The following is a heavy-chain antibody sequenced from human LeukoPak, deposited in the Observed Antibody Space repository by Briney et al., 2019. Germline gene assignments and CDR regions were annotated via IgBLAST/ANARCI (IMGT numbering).Heavy chain of an antibody. CDR1: GFTFSSYA. J-gene: IGHJ4*02. CDR2: TSGSGANT. V-gene: IGHV3-23*01. D-gene: IGHD5-18*01. Sequence: GGSLRLSCAASGFTFSSYAINWVRQAPGKGLEWVSGTSGSGANTYYADSVKGRFTISRDNSKNTLYLQMNSLRVEDTAVYYCAKGMRGYTYGSLDYWGQGTLVTVSS. CDR3: AKGMRGYTYGSLDY.